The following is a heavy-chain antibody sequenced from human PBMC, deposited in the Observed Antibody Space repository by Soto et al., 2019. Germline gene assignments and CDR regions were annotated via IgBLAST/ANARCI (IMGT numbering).Heavy chain of an antibody. CDR1: GFTFSSYS. D-gene: IGHD5-12*01. CDR3: ARSYSGYDLGAFDI. V-gene: IGHV3-21*01. Sequence: GGSLRLSCAASGFTFSSYSMNWVRQAPGKGLEWVSSISSSSSYIYYADSVKGRFTISRDNAKNSLYLQMNSLRAEDTAGYYCARSYSGYDLGAFDIWGQGTMVTVSS. CDR2: ISSSSSYI. J-gene: IGHJ3*02.